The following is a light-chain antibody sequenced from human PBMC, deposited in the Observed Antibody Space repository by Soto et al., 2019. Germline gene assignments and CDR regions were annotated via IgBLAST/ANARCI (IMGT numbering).Light chain of an antibody. CDR1: QSLLHITGETF. V-gene: IGKV2D-29*02. CDR3: TQRRESPPT. J-gene: IGKJ5*01. CDR2: EVS. Sequence: SVAAAPGQKNSISCKSSQSLLHITGETFLFWYLQKPGQSPQLLIYEVSTRVSGVPDRFSGSGLWTALNVELSRSEVAAVGLNRSTQRRESPPTFGQGTRLEIK.